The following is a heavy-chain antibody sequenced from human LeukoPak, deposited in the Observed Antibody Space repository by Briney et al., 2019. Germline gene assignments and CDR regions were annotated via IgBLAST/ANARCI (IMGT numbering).Heavy chain of an antibody. CDR2: TNRRGDIT. Sequence: GGSLRLSCAASGFTFSSYGMTWVRQVPGKGLEWVSGTNRRGDITGYADFVKGRFTVSRDKAKNTLYLQMNSLRADDTAVYYCARETPGSRVFDSWGQGTLVTVSS. J-gene: IGHJ4*02. CDR1: GFTFSSYG. V-gene: IGHV3-20*04. CDR3: ARETPGSRVFDS. D-gene: IGHD1-14*01.